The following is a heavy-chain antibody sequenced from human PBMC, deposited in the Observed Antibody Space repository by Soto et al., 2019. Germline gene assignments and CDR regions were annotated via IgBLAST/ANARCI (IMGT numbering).Heavy chain of an antibody. Sequence: QVQLVQSGAEVKKPGASVKVSCKASGYPVTSHDINWMRQATGQGLEWMGWMNPNSGHTNYAQKFQGRVTLTRDTSISTAYMELTSLRSEDTAIYYCASDMSTTWGQGTLVTVSS. CDR3: ASDMSTT. J-gene: IGHJ5*02. V-gene: IGHV1-8*01. D-gene: IGHD2-2*01. CDR2: MNPNSGHT. CDR1: GYPVTSHD.